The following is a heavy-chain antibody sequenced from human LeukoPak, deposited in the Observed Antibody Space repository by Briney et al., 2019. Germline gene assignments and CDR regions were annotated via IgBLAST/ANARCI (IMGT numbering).Heavy chain of an antibody. J-gene: IGHJ4*02. CDR1: GGSISSYY. Sequence: SETLSLTCTVSGGSISSYYWSWIRQPPGKGLEWIGYIYYSGSTNYNPSLKSRVTISVDTSKNQFSLKLSSVTAADTAVYYCARHLGGYSSSWYYPEFDYRGQGTLVTVSS. V-gene: IGHV4-59*08. D-gene: IGHD6-13*01. CDR3: ARHLGGYSSSWYYPEFDY. CDR2: IYYSGST.